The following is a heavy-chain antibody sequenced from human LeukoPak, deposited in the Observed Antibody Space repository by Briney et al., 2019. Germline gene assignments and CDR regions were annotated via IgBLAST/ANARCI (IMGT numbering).Heavy chain of an antibody. CDR2: IKQDGSEK. J-gene: IGHJ6*03. CDR3: AREGGYYYDSSDVGYYYYMDV. V-gene: IGHV3-7*01. Sequence: PGGSLRLSCAASGFTFSSYWMSWVRQAPGKGLEWVANIKQDGSEKYYVDSVKGRFTISRDNAKNSLYLQMNSLRAEDTAVYYCAREGGYYYDSSDVGYYYYMDVWGQGTTVTVSS. D-gene: IGHD3-22*01. CDR1: GFTFSSYW.